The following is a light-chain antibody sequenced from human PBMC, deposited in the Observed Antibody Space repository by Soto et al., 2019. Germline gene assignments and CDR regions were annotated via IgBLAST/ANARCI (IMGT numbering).Light chain of an antibody. Sequence: EIVMTQSPATLSVSPGERATLSCRASQSVSSNLAWYQQKPGQAPRLLIYGASTRATGIPARFSGSGSGTDFTMKISRVEAEDVGVYYCMQALQIPRTFGQGTKVEIK. J-gene: IGKJ1*01. CDR2: GAS. CDR3: MQALQIPRT. V-gene: IGKV3-15*01. CDR1: QSVSSN.